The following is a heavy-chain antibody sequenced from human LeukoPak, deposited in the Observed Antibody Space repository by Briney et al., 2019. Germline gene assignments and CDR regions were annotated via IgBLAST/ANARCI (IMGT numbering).Heavy chain of an antibody. D-gene: IGHD3-10*01. CDR2: IKQDGSEK. V-gene: IGHV3-7*01. Sequence: GGSLRLSCAASGFTFSSHWMTWVRQAPGKGLEWVANIKQDGSEKYYVDSVKGRFTISRDNAKNSLFLQMNSLRAEDTAVYYCARAGGSGSLDHWGQGTLVTVSS. CDR1: GFTFSSHW. CDR3: ARAGGSGSLDH. J-gene: IGHJ4*02.